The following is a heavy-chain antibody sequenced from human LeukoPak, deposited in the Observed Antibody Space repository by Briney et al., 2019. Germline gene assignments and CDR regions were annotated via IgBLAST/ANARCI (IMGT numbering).Heavy chain of an antibody. V-gene: IGHV3-66*01. Sequence: PGGSLRLSCAASGFTVSSNYMSWVRQAPGKGLEWVSVIYSGGSTYYADSVKGRFTISRDNSKNTLYLQMNSLRAEDTAVYYCARDPAAGLDAFDIWGQGTMVTVSS. D-gene: IGHD6-13*01. CDR1: GFTVSSNY. CDR3: ARDPAAGLDAFDI. CDR2: IYSGGST. J-gene: IGHJ3*02.